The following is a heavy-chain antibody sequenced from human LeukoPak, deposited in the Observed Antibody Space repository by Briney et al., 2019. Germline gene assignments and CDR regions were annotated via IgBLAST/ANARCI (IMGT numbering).Heavy chain of an antibody. CDR2: ITRDGYTT. CDR3: ATKRLQYFDY. J-gene: IGHJ4*02. CDR1: GFSFDDYT. V-gene: IGHV3-43*01. Sequence: GGSLRLSCAASGFSFDDYTLHWVRQAPGKGLEWVSLITRDGYTTFYADSMKGRFTISRDKTSNSLYLQMNSLTTEDSALYYCATKRLQYFDYWGQGTLVTVSS.